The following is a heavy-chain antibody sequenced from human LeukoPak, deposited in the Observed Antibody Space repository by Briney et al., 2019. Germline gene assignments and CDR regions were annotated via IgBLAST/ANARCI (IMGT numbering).Heavy chain of an antibody. V-gene: IGHV4-30-2*01. D-gene: IGHD2-21*02. CDR3: ARAQVRVVTAPYSDY. CDR1: GGSISSGGYS. J-gene: IGHJ4*02. Sequence: SETLSLTCAVSGGSISSGGYSWSWIRQPPGKGLEWIGYIYHSGSTYYNPSLKSRVTISVDRSKNQFSLKLSSVTAADTAVYYCARAQVRVVTAPYSDYWGQGTLVTVSS. CDR2: IYHSGST.